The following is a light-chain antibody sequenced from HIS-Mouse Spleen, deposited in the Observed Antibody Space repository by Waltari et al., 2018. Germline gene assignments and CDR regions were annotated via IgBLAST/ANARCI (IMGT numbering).Light chain of an antibody. CDR3: QQRSNWPGIT. CDR2: WAS. J-gene: IGKJ3*01. V-gene: IGKV4-1*01. CDR1: QSVLYSSNNKNY. Sequence: DIVMTQSPDSLAVSLGERATINCKSSQSVLYSSNNKNYLAWYQQKPGQPPKLLIYWASTRESGVPDRVSGSGSGTDFTLTISSLQAEDFAVYYCQQRSNWPGITFGPGTKVDIK.